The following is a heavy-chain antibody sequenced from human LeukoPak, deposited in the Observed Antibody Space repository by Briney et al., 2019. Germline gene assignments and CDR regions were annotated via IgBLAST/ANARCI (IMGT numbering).Heavy chain of an antibody. V-gene: IGHV4-34*01. CDR1: GGSFSGHY. D-gene: IGHD3-22*01. Sequence: SETLSLTCAVYGGSFSGHYWSWIRQPPGKGLEWIGEINHSGSTNYNPSLKSRVTISVDTSKNQFSLKLSSVTAADTAVYYCARGLRDSSGGPPSLYHYYYIDVWGKGTTVTVSS. CDR3: ARGLRDSSGGPPSLYHYYYIDV. J-gene: IGHJ6*03. CDR2: INHSGST.